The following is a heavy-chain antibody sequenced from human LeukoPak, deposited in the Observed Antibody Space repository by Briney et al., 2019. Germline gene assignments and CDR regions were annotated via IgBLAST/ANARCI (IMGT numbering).Heavy chain of an antibody. CDR1: GGSFSGYY. D-gene: IGHD3-22*01. Sequence: SETLSLTCAVYGGSFSGYYWSWIRQPPGKGLEWIGEINHSGSTNYNPSLKSRVTISVDTSKNQFSLKLSSVTAADTAVYYCAILRADYYDSSGYYFDYWGQGTQVTVSS. V-gene: IGHV4-34*01. CDR2: INHSGST. CDR3: AILRADYYDSSGYYFDY. J-gene: IGHJ4*02.